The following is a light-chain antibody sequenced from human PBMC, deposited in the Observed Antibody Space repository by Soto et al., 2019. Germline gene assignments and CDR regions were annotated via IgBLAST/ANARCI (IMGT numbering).Light chain of an antibody. CDR2: DVS. Sequence: QSALTQPASVSGSPGQSITISCTGTSSDIGGYNYVSWYQQHPGKVPKLMIYDVSNRSSGVSKRFSGSKSGNAASQTISGLRAEDEADYYCSSYTSSRTLLVFGEGTKLTVL. J-gene: IGLJ2*01. V-gene: IGLV2-14*01. CDR1: SSDIGGYNY. CDR3: SSYTSSRTLLV.